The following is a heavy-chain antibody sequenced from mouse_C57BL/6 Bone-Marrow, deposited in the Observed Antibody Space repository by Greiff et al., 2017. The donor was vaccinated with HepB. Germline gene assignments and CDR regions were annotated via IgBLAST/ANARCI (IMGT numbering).Heavy chain of an antibody. Sequence: QVHVKQSGAELVKPGASVKLSCKASGYTFTSYWMHWVKQRPGQGLEWIGMIHPNSGSTNYNEKFKSKATLTVDKSSSTAYMQLSSLTSEDSAVYYCYGYYFDYWGQGTTLTVSS. CDR1: GYTFTSYW. V-gene: IGHV1-64*01. J-gene: IGHJ2*01. CDR2: IHPNSGST. CDR3: YGYYFDY. D-gene: IGHD1-1*01.